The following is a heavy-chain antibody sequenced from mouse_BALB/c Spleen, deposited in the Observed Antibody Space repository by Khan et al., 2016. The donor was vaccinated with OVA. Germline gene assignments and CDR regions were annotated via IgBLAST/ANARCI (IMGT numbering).Heavy chain of an antibody. V-gene: IGHV14-3*02. CDR1: GFNIKDTY. CDR3: STSLLLYAMSY. J-gene: IGHJ4*01. D-gene: IGHD1-2*01. Sequence: VQLQQSGAELVRPGASVKLSCTASGFNIKDTYIHWVKQWPEQGLEWIGRIDPANGKTKYDPKFQGKATITADTSSNTAYLQLRSLTSEDTAVYYCSTSLLLYAMSYWGQGTSVTVSS. CDR2: IDPANGKT.